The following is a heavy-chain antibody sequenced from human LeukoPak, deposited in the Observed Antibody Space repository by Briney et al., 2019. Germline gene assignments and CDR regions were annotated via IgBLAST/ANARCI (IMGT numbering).Heavy chain of an antibody. CDR2: IYSGGST. V-gene: IGHV3-53*01. Sequence: GGSLRLSCAASGFTVSSNYMSWVRQAPGKGLEWVSVIYSGGSTYYADSVKGRFTIFRDNSKNTLYLQMNSLRAEDTAVYYCASHYDRTQRSAFDIWGQGTMVTVSS. D-gene: IGHD3-22*01. CDR3: ASHYDRTQRSAFDI. J-gene: IGHJ3*02. CDR1: GFTVSSNY.